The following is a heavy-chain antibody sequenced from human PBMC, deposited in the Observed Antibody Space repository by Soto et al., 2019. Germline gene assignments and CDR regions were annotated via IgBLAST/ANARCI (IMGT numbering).Heavy chain of an antibody. CDR3: ARRGGGIMVRGIFDY. CDR1: GGSFSGYY. J-gene: IGHJ4*02. Sequence: QVQLQQWGAGLLKPSETLSLTCAVYGGSFSGYYWSWIRQPPGKGLEWIGEINHSGSTNYNPSLKSRVTISVDTSKNQSSLKLSSVTAADTAVYYCARRGGGIMVRGIFDYWGQGTLVTVSS. D-gene: IGHD3-10*01. CDR2: INHSGST. V-gene: IGHV4-34*01.